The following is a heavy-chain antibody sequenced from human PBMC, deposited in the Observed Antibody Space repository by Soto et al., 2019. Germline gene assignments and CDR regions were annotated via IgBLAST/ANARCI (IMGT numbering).Heavy chain of an antibody. CDR1: GGNISNYY. V-gene: IGHV4-59*08. D-gene: IGHD3-3*01. CDR3: ARGHYDFWSGYFATIDY. CDR2: IHYSGNT. Sequence: PSETLSLTCTVSGGNISNYYWSWIRQPPGKGLEWIGYIHYSGNTKYNPSLKSRVTISADTSKNQFSLKLSSVTAADAAVYYCARGHYDFWSGYFATIDYWGQGTLVTVSS. J-gene: IGHJ4*02.